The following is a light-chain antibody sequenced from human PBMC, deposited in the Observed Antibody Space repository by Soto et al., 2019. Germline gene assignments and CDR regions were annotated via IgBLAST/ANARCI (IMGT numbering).Light chain of an antibody. CDR3: QQYGSSPRT. Sequence: EIVLTQSPGTLSLSPGERATLSCRASQSVINRYLAWYQQKPAQAPRLLIYGAASRATGIPDRFSGSGSGTDFTLTISRLEPEDFAVYYCQQYGSSPRTFGQGTKVEI. V-gene: IGKV3-20*01. J-gene: IGKJ1*01. CDR1: QSVINRY. CDR2: GAA.